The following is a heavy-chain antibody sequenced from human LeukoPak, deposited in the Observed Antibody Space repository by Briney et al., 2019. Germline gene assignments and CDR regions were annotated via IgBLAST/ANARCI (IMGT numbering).Heavy chain of an antibody. J-gene: IGHJ4*02. V-gene: IGHV3-9*01. D-gene: IGHD1-26*01. CDR1: GFTFDDYA. CDR2: ISWNSGSI. Sequence: GRSLRLSCAASGFTFDDYAMHWVRQAPGKGLEWVSGISWNSGSIGYADSVKGRFTISRDNAKNSLYLQMNSLRAEDTALYYCAKLVGASGGHSDYWGQGTLVTVSS. CDR3: AKLVGASGGHSDY.